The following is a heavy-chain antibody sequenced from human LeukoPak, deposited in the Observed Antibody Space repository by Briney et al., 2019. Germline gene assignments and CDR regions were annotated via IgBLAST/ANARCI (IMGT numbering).Heavy chain of an antibody. D-gene: IGHD3-22*01. V-gene: IGHV3-30*02. CDR2: IRYDGSNK. J-gene: IGHJ4*02. CDR3: AKDRDSSGYYRGGFGY. Sequence: PGGSLRLSCAASGFTFSSYGMHWVRQAPGKGLEWVAFIRYDGSNKYYADSVKGRFTISRDNSKNTLYLQMNSLRAEDTAVYYCAKDRDSSGYYRGGFGYWGQGTLVTVSS. CDR1: GFTFSSYG.